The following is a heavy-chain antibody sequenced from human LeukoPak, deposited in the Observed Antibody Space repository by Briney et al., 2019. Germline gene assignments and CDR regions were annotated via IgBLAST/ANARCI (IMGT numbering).Heavy chain of an antibody. D-gene: IGHD1-1*01. V-gene: IGHV4-34*01. CDR1: GGSFSGYY. Sequence: SETLSLTCAVYGGSFSGYYWSWIRQPPGKGLEWIGEINHSGSTNYNPSLKSRVTISVDTSKNQFSLKLSSVTAADTAVYYCARGGAWNDFLAANYYYGMDVWGQGTTVTVSS. CDR2: INHSGST. CDR3: ARGGAWNDFLAANYYYGMDV. J-gene: IGHJ6*02.